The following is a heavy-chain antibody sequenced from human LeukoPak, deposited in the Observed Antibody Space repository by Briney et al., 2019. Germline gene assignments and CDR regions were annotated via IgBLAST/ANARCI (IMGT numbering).Heavy chain of an antibody. CDR2: IKTDGSEK. CDR1: GFILSNYW. CDR3: ARDVSVSGVDV. V-gene: IGHV3-7*01. J-gene: IGHJ6*02. D-gene: IGHD5/OR15-5a*01. Sequence: GGSLRLSCAASGFILSNYWMSWVRQAPGKGLEWVANIKTDGSEKYYVDSVKGRFTISRDNPKNSLYLQMNSLRAEDTAIYYCARDVSVSGVDVWGQGTTVTVSS.